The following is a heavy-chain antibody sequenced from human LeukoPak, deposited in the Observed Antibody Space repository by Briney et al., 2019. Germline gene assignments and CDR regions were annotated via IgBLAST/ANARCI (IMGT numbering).Heavy chain of an antibody. J-gene: IGHJ4*02. Sequence: GGSLRLSCAASGFTVSSNYMSWVRQAPGKGLEWVSVIYGGGSTYYADSVKGRFTISRDSSKNTLYLQMNSLRAEDTAVYYCARDRGIAAATDYWGQGTLVTVSS. CDR3: ARDRGIAAATDY. V-gene: IGHV3-53*01. CDR2: IYGGGST. D-gene: IGHD6-13*01. CDR1: GFTVSSNY.